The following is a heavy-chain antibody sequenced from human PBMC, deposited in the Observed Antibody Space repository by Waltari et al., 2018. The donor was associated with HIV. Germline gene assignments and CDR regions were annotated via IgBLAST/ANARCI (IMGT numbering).Heavy chain of an antibody. CDR3: ARRPRMAAFHLYYGMDV. CDR2: IDYTGTT. Sequence: QLQLQQSGPGLVTPSETLSLTCTVSGGSVINSDYYWGFIRQSPGKGLEWIGNIDYTGTTFYNPSLKSRVTMSADLSMNQFSLRLNSVTAADTAIYYCARRPRMAAFHLYYGMDVWGQGTTVTVSS. D-gene: IGHD2-8*01. CDR1: GGSVINSDYY. J-gene: IGHJ6*02. V-gene: IGHV4-39*01.